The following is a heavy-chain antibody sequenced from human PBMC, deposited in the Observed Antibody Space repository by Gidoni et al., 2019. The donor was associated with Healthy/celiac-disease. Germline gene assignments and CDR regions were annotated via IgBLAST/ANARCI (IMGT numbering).Heavy chain of an antibody. D-gene: IGHD6-6*01. CDR3: AKDIAARLFAFDI. CDR2: ISWNSGSI. CDR1: GFTFDDYA. J-gene: IGHJ3*02. Sequence: EVQLVESGGGLVQPGRSLRLSCAASGFTFDDYALHWVRGAPGKGLEWVSGISWNSGSIGYADSVKGRFTISRDNAKNSLYLQMNSLRAEDTALYYCAKDIAARLFAFDIWGQGTMVTVSS. V-gene: IGHV3-9*01.